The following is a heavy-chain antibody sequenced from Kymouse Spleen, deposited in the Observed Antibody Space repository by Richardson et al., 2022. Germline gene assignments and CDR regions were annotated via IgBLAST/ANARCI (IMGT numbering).Heavy chain of an antibody. CDR3: ARDATMVRGVIINYYYYGMDV. Sequence: QVQLVQSGAEVKKPGSSVKVSCKASGGTFSSYAISWVRQAPGQGLEWMGGIIPIFGTANYAQKFQGRVTITTDESTSTAYMELSSLRSEDTAVYYCARDATMVRGVIINYYYYGMDVWGQGTTVTVSS. V-gene: IGHV1-69*05. CDR2: IIPIFGTA. J-gene: IGHJ6*02. CDR1: GGTFSSYA. D-gene: IGHD3-10*01.